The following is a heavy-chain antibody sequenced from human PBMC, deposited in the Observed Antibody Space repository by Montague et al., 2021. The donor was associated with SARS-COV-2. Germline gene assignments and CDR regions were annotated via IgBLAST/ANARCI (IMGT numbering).Heavy chain of an antibody. CDR1: GFSFSGYG. J-gene: IGHJ4*02. D-gene: IGHD2-15*01. Sequence: SLRLSCAAAGFSFSGYGMHWVRQAPGKGLEWVAFISYDGENQYYAEAVKGRFTISRDNSKNTLYLQLSSLRGDDTAVYYCAREGEDWIAGSCYSIAAYWGQGTLVTVSS. V-gene: IGHV3-30*03. CDR3: AREGEDWIAGSCYSIAAY. CDR2: ISYDGENQ.